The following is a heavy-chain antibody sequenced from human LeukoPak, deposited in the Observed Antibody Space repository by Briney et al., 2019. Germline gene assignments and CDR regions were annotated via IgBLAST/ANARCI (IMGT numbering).Heavy chain of an antibody. Sequence: GGSLRLSRAASGFTFSTYWMHWVRQAPGKGLVWVARIRPEGTTTAYADSVKGRFTISRDNAKNTLFLQMNSLNAEDTAVYYCARDLDWILFDYWGQGTLVTVSS. V-gene: IGHV3-74*03. CDR3: ARDLDWILFDY. CDR1: GFTFSTYW. J-gene: IGHJ4*02. D-gene: IGHD3-9*01. CDR2: IRPEGTTT.